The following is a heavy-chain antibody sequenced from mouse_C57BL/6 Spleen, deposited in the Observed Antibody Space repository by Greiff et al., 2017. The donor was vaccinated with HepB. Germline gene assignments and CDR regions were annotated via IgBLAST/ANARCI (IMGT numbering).Heavy chain of an antibody. V-gene: IGHV5-16*01. Sequence: DVHLVESEGGLVQPGSSMKLSCTASGFTFSDYYMAWVRQVPEKGLEWVANINYDGSSTYYLDSLKSRFIISRDNAKNILYLQMSSLKSEDTATYYCAREHDYGRFDYWGQGTTLTVSS. CDR1: GFTFSDYY. CDR2: INYDGSST. J-gene: IGHJ2*01. CDR3: AREHDYGRFDY. D-gene: IGHD2-4*01.